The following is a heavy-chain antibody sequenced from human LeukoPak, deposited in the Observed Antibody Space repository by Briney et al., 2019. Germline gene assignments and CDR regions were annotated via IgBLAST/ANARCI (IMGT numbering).Heavy chain of an antibody. CDR2: IYYSGST. V-gene: IGHV4-59*01. Sequence: PSETLSLTCTVSGGSISSYYWSWIRQPPGKGLEWIGYIYYSGSTNYDPSLKSRVTISVDTSKNQLSLKLSSVTAADTAVYYCAREGIYDILTGYYYGMDVWGQGTTVTVSS. J-gene: IGHJ6*02. CDR1: GGSISSYY. D-gene: IGHD3-9*01. CDR3: AREGIYDILTGYYYGMDV.